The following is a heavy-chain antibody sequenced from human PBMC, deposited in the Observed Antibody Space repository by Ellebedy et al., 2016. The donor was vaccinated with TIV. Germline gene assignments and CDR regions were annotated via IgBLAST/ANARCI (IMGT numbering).Heavy chain of an antibody. CDR3: AKAHLVVVTAIRGDYYYYGMDV. J-gene: IGHJ6*02. CDR1: GFTFSSYA. Sequence: GGSLRLSXAASGFTFSSYAMSWVRQAPGKGLEWVSAISGSGGSTYYADSVKGRFTISRDNSKNTLYLQMNSLRAEDTAVYYCAKAHLVVVTAIRGDYYYYGMDVWGQGTTVTVSS. V-gene: IGHV3-23*01. D-gene: IGHD2-21*02. CDR2: ISGSGGST.